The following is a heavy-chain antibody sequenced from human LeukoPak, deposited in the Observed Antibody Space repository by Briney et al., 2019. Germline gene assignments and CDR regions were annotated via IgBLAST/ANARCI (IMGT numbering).Heavy chain of an antibody. J-gene: IGHJ4*02. V-gene: IGHV3-30*04. CDR3: ARDYDFWSGYYMRGGYFDY. CDR2: ISYDGSNK. Sequence: GGSLRLSCAASGFTFSSYAMHWVRQAPGKGPEWVAVISYDGSNKYYADSVKGRFTISRDNSKNTLYLQMNSLRAEDTAVYYCARDYDFWSGYYMRGGYFDYWGQGTLVTVSS. CDR1: GFTFSSYA. D-gene: IGHD3-3*01.